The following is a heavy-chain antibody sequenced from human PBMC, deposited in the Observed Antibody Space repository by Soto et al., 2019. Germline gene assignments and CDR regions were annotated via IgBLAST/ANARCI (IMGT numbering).Heavy chain of an antibody. CDR2: ISAYNGNT. D-gene: IGHD6-19*01. J-gene: IGHJ6*03. CDR1: GYTFTSYG. CDR3: ARGGYSSGWYYYYYMDV. Sequence: ASVKVSCKASGYTFTSYGISWVRQAPGQGLEWMGWISAYNGNTNYAQKLQGRVTMTTDTSTSTAYMELRSLRSDDTAVYYCARGGYSSGWYYYYYMDVWGKGTTVTVSS. V-gene: IGHV1-18*01.